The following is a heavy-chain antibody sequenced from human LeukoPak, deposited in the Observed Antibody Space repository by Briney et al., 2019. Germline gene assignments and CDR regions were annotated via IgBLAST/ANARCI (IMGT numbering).Heavy chain of an antibody. Sequence: PGGSLRLSCAASGFTFSNYGMHWVRPAPGEGREWVGFIRYDGRNKYYADFVKGRFTISRDNSKNTLYLQMNSVRAEDTAVYNCARTLWDSGSYYFDYWGQGTLVTVSS. J-gene: IGHJ4*02. V-gene: IGHV3-30*02. D-gene: IGHD1-26*01. CDR3: ARTLWDSGSYYFDY. CDR1: GFTFSNYG. CDR2: IRYDGRNK.